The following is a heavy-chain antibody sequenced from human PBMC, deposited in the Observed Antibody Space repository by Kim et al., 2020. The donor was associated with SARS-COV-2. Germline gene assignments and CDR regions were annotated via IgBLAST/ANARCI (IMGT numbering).Heavy chain of an antibody. D-gene: IGHD2-15*01. J-gene: IGHJ5*02. CDR3: ARHKAVVVAVVWFDP. CDR1: GGSISSSSYY. CDR2: IYYSGST. Sequence: SETLSLTCTVSGGSISSSSYYWGWIRQPPGKGLEWIGSIYYSGSTYYNPSLKSRVTISVDTSKNQFSLKLSSVTAADTAVYYCARHKAVVVAVVWFDPWGQGTLVTVSS. V-gene: IGHV4-39*01.